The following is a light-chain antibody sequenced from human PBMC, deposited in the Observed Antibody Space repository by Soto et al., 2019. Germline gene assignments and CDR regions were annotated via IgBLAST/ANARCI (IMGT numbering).Light chain of an antibody. Sequence: DIQLTQSPSFLSASVGDRVTVSCWASQDISTSLAWFQQKAGKVPQLLVYPASTLQDGVPSRFCGSGCGTYFTLPINNQQAEDFATYYCQHVRTYPFSFGPGTKLDIK. J-gene: IGKJ2*03. V-gene: IGKV1-9*01. CDR1: QDISTS. CDR3: QHVRTYPFS. CDR2: PAS.